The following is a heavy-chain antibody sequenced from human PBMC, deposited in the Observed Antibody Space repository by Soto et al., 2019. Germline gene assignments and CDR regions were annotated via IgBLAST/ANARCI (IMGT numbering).Heavy chain of an antibody. CDR2: ISYDGSNK. CDR1: GFTFSSYG. J-gene: IGHJ5*02. CDR3: ARHTGYSSGKRWFDP. D-gene: IGHD6-19*01. Sequence: GGSLRLSCAASGFTFSSYGMHWVRQAPGKGLEWVAVISYDGSNKYYADSVKGRFTISRDNSKNTLYLQMNSLRAEDTAVYYCARHTGYSSGKRWFDPWGQGTLVTVSS. V-gene: IGHV3-30*03.